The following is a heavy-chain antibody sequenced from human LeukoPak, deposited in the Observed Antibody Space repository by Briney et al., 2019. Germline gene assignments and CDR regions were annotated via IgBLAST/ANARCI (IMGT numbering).Heavy chain of an antibody. D-gene: IGHD6-6*01. Sequence: GGSLRLSCAASGFTFSSYAMSWVRQAPGKGLEWVSAISGSGGSTYYADSVKGRFTISRDNSKNTLYLQMNSLRAEDTAVYYCVGGIVARFSMGFDYWGQGTLVTVSS. J-gene: IGHJ4*02. CDR1: GFTFSSYA. V-gene: IGHV3-23*01. CDR3: VGGIVARFSMGFDY. CDR2: ISGSGGST.